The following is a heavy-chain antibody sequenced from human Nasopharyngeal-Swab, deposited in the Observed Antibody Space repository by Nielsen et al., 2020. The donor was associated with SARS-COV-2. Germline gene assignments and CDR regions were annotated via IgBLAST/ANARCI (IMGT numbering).Heavy chain of an antibody. CDR2: ISYDGSNK. CDR1: GFTFSSYA. J-gene: IGHJ4*02. Sequence: SCAASGFTFSSYAMHWVRQAPGKGLEWVAVISYDGSNKYYADSVKGRFTISRDNSKNTLYLQMNSLRAEDTAVYYCARGARGFYYDSSGYSNFDYWGQGTLVTVSS. D-gene: IGHD3-22*01. V-gene: IGHV3-30*04. CDR3: ARGARGFYYDSSGYSNFDY.